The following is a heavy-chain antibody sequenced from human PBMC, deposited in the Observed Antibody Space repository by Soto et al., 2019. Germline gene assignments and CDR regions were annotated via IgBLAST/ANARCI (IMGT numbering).Heavy chain of an antibody. J-gene: IGHJ3*02. CDR3: AREKEDDSGDYNAFDI. CDR2: IYYSGTK. D-gene: IGHD4-17*01. Sequence: QVQLQESGPGLVKPSQTLSLTCTVSGDSINNGDCYWSWLRQLPGKGLEWIGYIYYSGTKYYNPSLKSRVPMSVDTSKNQFSLNLTSVTAADTAVYYCAREKEDDSGDYNAFDIWGHWTVVTVSS. V-gene: IGHV4-31*03. CDR1: GDSINNGDCY.